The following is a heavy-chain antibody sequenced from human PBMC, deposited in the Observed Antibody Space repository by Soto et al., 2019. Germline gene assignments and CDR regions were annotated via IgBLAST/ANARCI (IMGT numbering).Heavy chain of an antibody. V-gene: IGHV3-21*01. CDR3: AREEGGGSCFDY. D-gene: IGHD2-15*01. CDR2: ISSSSSYI. J-gene: IGHJ4*02. CDR1: GFTFSSYS. Sequence: GGSLRLSCAASGFTFSSYSMNWVRQAPGKGLEWVSSISSSSSYIYYADSVKCRFTISRDNAKNSLYLQMNSLRAEDTAVYYCAREEGGGSCFDYWGQGTLVTVSS.